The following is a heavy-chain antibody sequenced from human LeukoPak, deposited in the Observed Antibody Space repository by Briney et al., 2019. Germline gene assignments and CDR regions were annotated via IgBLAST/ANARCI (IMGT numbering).Heavy chain of an antibody. CDR2: IKQDGSEK. CDR3: ARDVASSSWYFDY. D-gene: IGHD6-13*01. V-gene: IGHV3-7*01. Sequence: GGSLRLSCAASGFTFSRYSMNWVRQAPGKGLEWVANIKQDGSEKYYVDSVKGRFTISRDNAKNSLYLQMNSLRAEDTAVYYCARDVASSSWYFDYWGQGTLVTVSS. J-gene: IGHJ4*02. CDR1: GFTFSRYS.